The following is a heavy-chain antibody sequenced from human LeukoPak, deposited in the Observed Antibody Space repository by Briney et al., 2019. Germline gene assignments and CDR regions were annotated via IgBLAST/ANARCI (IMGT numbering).Heavy chain of an antibody. V-gene: IGHV4-61*02. J-gene: IGHJ5*02. CDR1: GDSISSGSYS. CDR3: AREPARITVYGVLISWFDP. D-gene: IGHD3-3*01. Sequence: SETLSLTCTVSGDSISSGSYSWSWIRQPAGKGLEWIGRIFISGSTKYNPSLRRRVTISIDTSKSQFSLNLTSVTAADTAVYYCAREPARITVYGVLISWFDPWGQGTLVTVSS. CDR2: IFISGST.